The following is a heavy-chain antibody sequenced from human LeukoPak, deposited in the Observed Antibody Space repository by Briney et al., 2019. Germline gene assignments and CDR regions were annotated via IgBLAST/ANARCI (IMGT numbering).Heavy chain of an antibody. V-gene: IGHV3-33*01. D-gene: IGHD1-7*01. CDR2: IWNDGSSQ. J-gene: IGHJ4*02. Sequence: GRSLRLSCAVSGFTFSTHGMHWVRQAPGKGLEWVAIIWNDGSSQYNGDSVKGRFTISRDNSNNTLFLHMNNLRVEDTAVYYCVRDANYYFDYWGQGTLVTVSS. CDR1: GFTFSTHG. CDR3: VRDANYYFDY.